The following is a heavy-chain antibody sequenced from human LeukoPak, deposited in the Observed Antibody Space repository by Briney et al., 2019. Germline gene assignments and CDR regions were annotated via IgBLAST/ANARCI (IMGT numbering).Heavy chain of an antibody. CDR2: ISAYNANT. Sequence: ASVKVSCKASGYTFTSYGISWVRQAPGQGLEWMGWISAYNANTNYAQKLQGRVTMTTDTSTSTAYMELRSLRSDDTAVYYCASDPARSGTYDYWGQGTLVTVSS. CDR3: ASDPARSGTYDY. J-gene: IGHJ4*02. V-gene: IGHV1-18*01. CDR1: GYTFTSYG. D-gene: IGHD1-26*01.